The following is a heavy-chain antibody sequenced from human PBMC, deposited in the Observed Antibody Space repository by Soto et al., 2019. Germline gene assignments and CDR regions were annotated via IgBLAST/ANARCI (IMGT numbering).Heavy chain of an antibody. Sequence: GGSLRLSCTASGFNSNVYWMSWVRQAPGKGLEWVANIKQDGSERYYVDSVKGRFTISRDNAKKSVYLQMNSLRAEDTAVYYCARDSHALYSGFDLGDYWGRGTLVTVSS. J-gene: IGHJ4*02. CDR1: GFNSNVYW. V-gene: IGHV3-7*01. CDR2: IKQDGSER. CDR3: ARDSHALYSGFDLGDY. D-gene: IGHD1-26*01.